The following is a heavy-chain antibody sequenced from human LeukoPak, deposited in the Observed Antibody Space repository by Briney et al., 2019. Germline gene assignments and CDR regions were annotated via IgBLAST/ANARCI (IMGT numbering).Heavy chain of an antibody. CDR3: AKDSHCSSASCYDYYYYYMDV. CDR2: IRYDGSNK. V-gene: IGHV3-30*02. CDR1: GFTFSSYG. D-gene: IGHD2-2*01. J-gene: IGHJ6*03. Sequence: GGSLRLSCAASGFTFSSYGMHWVRQAPRKGLEWVAFIRYDGSNKYYADSVKGRFTISRDNSKNTLYLQMNSLRAEDTAVYYCAKDSHCSSASCYDYYYYYMDVWGKGTTVTVSS.